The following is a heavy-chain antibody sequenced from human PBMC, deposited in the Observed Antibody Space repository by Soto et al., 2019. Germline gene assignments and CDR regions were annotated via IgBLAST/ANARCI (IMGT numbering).Heavy chain of an antibody. CDR2: IDWDDDK. CDR3: ARASSSWYRSYYYYGMDV. Sequence: SGPTLVNPTQTLTLTCTFSGFSLSTSGMCVSWIRQPLGKALEWLALIDWDDDKYYSTSLKTRLTISKDTSKNQVVLTMTNMDPVDTATYYCARASSSWYRSYYYYGMDVWGQGTTVTVSS. D-gene: IGHD6-13*01. CDR1: GFSLSTSGMC. J-gene: IGHJ6*02. V-gene: IGHV2-70*01.